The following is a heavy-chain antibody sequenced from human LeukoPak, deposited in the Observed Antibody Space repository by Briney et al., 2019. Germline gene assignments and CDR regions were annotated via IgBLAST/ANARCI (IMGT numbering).Heavy chain of an antibody. CDR3: ARAAQKYSSSSTYDN. D-gene: IGHD6-6*01. CDR2: ISSSSSYI. V-gene: IGHV3-21*01. J-gene: IGHJ4*02. Sequence: GGSLRLSCAASGFTFSSYSMNWVRQAPGKGLEWVSSISSSSSYIYYADSVKGRFTISRDNAKNSLYLQMNSLRAEDTAVYYCARAAQKYSSSSTYDNWGQGTLVTVSS. CDR1: GFTFSSYS.